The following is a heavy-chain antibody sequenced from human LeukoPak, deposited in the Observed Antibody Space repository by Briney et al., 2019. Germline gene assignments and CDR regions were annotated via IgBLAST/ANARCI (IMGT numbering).Heavy chain of an antibody. Sequence: ASVKVSCKASGYTFSSYDISWVRQAPGQGLEWMGWISAYNGNTNYAQKLQGRVTMTTDTSTSTAYLELRSLRSDDTAVYYCARVIYSGYDWGDWSDPWGQGTLVTVSS. J-gene: IGHJ5*02. CDR1: GYTFSSYD. CDR3: ARVIYSGYDWGDWSDP. D-gene: IGHD5-12*01. CDR2: ISAYNGNT. V-gene: IGHV1-18*01.